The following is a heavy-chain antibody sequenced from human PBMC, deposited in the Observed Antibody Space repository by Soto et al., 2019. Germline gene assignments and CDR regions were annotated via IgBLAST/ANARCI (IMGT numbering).Heavy chain of an antibody. V-gene: IGHV1-69*02. CDR1: GGTFSSYT. CDR2: IIPILGIA. D-gene: IGHD5-12*01. Sequence: QVQLVQSGAEVKKPGSSVKVSCKASGGTFSSYTISWVRQAPGQGLEWMGRIIPILGIANYAQKFQGRVTITADKSTSTAYMELSSLRSEDTAVYYCASEFGSGYDSGVWGQGTTVTVSS. J-gene: IGHJ6*02. CDR3: ASEFGSGYDSGV.